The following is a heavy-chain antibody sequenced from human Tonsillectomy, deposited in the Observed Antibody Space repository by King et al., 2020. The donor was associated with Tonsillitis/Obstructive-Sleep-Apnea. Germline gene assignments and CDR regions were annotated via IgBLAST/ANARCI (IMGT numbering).Heavy chain of an antibody. CDR1: GFTFKSYW. Sequence: VQLVESGGGLVQPGGSLRLSCAASGFTFKSYWMSWVRQAPGKGLEWVANIKQDGSETYYVDSVKGRFTISRDNTKKPLSLQMNGLRAEDTAVYYCARDPGAFYYVDYYFDYWGQGTLVTVSS. CDR2: IKQDGSET. CDR3: ARDPGAFYYVDYYFDY. D-gene: IGHD3-16*01. J-gene: IGHJ4*02. V-gene: IGHV3-7*03.